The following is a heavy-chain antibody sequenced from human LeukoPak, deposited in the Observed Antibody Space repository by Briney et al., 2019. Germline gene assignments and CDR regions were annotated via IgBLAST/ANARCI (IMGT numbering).Heavy chain of an antibody. CDR1: GGSISSGSYY. V-gene: IGHV4-61*02. CDR2: IYTSGST. Sequence: SQTLSLTCTVSGGSISSGSYYWSWIRQPAGKGLEWIGRIYTSGSTNYNPSLKSRVTISVDTPKNQFSLKLSSVTAADTAVYYCARLRYSYGFFDYWGQGTLVTVSS. D-gene: IGHD5-18*01. J-gene: IGHJ4*02. CDR3: ARLRYSYGFFDY.